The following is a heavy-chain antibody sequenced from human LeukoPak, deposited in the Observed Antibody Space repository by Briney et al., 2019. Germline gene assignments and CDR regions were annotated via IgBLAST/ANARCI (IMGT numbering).Heavy chain of an antibody. V-gene: IGHV3-23*01. CDR3: AKDPGNWNYVGYFDY. J-gene: IGHJ4*02. D-gene: IGHD1-7*01. Sequence: AGGSLRLSCAASGFTFSSYAMSWVRQAPGKGLEWVSAISGSGGSTYYADSVKGRFTISRDNSKNTLYLQMNSLRAEDTAVYYCAKDPGNWNYVGYFDYWGQGTLVTVSS. CDR1: GFTFSSYA. CDR2: ISGSGGST.